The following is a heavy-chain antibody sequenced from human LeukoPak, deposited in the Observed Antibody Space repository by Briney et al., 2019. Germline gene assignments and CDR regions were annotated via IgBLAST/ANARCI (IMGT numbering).Heavy chain of an antibody. CDR1: GGSISSYY. CDR3: AKPSVLWSGYYYFLQED. J-gene: IGHJ4*02. V-gene: IGHV4-4*07. CDR2: IYTSGST. Sequence: SETLSLTCTVSGGSISSYYWSWIRQPAGKGLEWIGRIYTSGSTNYNPSLKSRVTMSVDTSKNQFSLKLSSVTAADTAVYYCAKPSVLWSGYYYFLQEDWGQGTLVTVSS. D-gene: IGHD3-3*01.